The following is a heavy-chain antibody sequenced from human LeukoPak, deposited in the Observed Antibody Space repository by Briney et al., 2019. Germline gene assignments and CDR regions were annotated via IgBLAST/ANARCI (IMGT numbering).Heavy chain of an antibody. D-gene: IGHD3-22*01. V-gene: IGHV4-59*01. J-gene: IGHJ5*02. CDR2: IFHTGSS. CDR3: ARGEYYYDSSGYYTLRRNWFDP. Sequence: SETLSLNCSVSGASISLYYWNWIRQTPGRGLEWIGYIFHTGSSNYNPSLKSRVTISVDTSKNQFSLKLSSVTAADTAVYYCARGEYYYDSSGYYTLRRNWFDPWGQGTLVTVSS. CDR1: GASISLYY.